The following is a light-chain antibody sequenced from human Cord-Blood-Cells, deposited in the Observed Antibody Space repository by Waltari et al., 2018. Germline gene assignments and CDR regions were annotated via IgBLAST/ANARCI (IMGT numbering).Light chain of an antibody. V-gene: IGLV2-23*03. Sequence: QSALTQPASVSGSPGQSITISCTGTSSDVGSYNLVSWYQQHPGKAPKLMIYECSKRPSGVSNRFSGSKSGNSASLTISGLQAEDEADYYCCSYAGSSTFAVFGGGTKLTVL. CDR3: CSYAGSSTFAV. CDR2: ECS. CDR1: SSDVGSYNL. J-gene: IGLJ3*02.